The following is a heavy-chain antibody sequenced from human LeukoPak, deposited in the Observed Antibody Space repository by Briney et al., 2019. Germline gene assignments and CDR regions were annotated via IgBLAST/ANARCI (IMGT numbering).Heavy chain of an antibody. CDR3: ARGYYDILTGSSPYFDY. CDR1: GGSISSGGYS. Sequence: SETLSLTCAVSGGSISSGGYSWSWIRQPPGKGLEWIGNIYHSGSTYYNPSLKSRVTISVDRSKNQFSLKLSSVTAADTAVYYCARGYYDILTGSSPYFDYWGQGTLVTVSS. D-gene: IGHD3-9*01. J-gene: IGHJ4*02. V-gene: IGHV4-30-2*01. CDR2: IYHSGST.